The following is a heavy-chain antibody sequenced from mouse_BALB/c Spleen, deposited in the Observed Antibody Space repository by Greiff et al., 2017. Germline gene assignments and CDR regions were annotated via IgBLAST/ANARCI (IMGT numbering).Heavy chain of an antibody. V-gene: IGHV1S135*01. J-gene: IGHJ4*01. Sequence: EVQVVESGPELVKPGASVKVSCKASGYSFTDYNMYWVKQSHGKSLEWIGYIDPYNGGTSYNQKFKGKATLTVDKSSSTAFMHLNSLTSEDSAVYYCARRGPRGYDWDYYAMDYWGQGTSVTVSS. CDR2: IDPYNGGT. D-gene: IGHD2-2*01. CDR1: GYSFTDYN. CDR3: ARRGPRGYDWDYYAMDY.